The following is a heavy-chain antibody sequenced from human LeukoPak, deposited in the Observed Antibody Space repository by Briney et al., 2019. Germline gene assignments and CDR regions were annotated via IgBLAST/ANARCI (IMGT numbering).Heavy chain of an antibody. D-gene: IGHD2-2*01. Sequence: PSETLSLTCTVSGGSVSSSGYSWNWIRQPPGKTLEWIGYTYYSGRTNYNPSLKSRVTISLDTSKNQFSLKLSSVTAADTAVYYCARGATDCSSTSCYLNWFDPWGQGTLVTVSS. V-gene: IGHV4-61*08. CDR3: ARGATDCSSTSCYLNWFDP. J-gene: IGHJ5*02. CDR2: TYYSGRT. CDR1: GGSVSSSGYS.